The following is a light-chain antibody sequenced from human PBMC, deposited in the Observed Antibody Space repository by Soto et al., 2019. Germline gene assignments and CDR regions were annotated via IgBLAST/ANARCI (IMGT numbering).Light chain of an antibody. Sequence: QSALTQPASVSGSPGQSITISCTGTSSDIGTYNLVSWYQQYPGEAPKLIIYEGSKWPPGVSDRFSGSNSGNTASLTISGLQAEDEADYYCCSYASSGIYWVFGEGIKVTVL. CDR1: SSDIGTYNL. CDR2: EGS. CDR3: CSYASSGIYWV. V-gene: IGLV2-23*01. J-gene: IGLJ3*02.